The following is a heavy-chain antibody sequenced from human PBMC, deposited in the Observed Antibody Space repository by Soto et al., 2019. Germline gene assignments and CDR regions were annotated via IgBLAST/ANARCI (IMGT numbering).Heavy chain of an antibody. CDR1: GFTFSSYG. CDR3: ARGRGVGATAPLFDY. CDR2: MWYDGSNK. Sequence: QVQLVESGGGVIKPGRSLRLSCAASGFTFSSYGMHWVRQAPGKVLEWVAVMWYDGSNKYYADSVKGRFTISRDNSKNKLYLQMNSLKAEDTAVYYCARGRGVGATAPLFDYWVQGTLVIVSS. J-gene: IGHJ4*02. V-gene: IGHV3-33*01. D-gene: IGHD1-26*01.